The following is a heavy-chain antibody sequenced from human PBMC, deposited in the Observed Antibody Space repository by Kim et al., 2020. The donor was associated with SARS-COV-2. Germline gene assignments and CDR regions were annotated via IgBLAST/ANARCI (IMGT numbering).Heavy chain of an antibody. CDR3: ARTYSSSWYDY. D-gene: IGHD6-13*01. V-gene: IGHV1-3*01. J-gene: IGHJ4*02. CDR2: T. Sequence: TKYSQKCQGRVTITRDTSASTAYMELSSLRSEDTAVYYCARTYSSSWYDYWGQGTLVTVSS.